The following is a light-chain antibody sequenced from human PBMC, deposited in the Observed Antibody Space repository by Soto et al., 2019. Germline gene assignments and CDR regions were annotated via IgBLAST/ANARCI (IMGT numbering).Light chain of an antibody. CDR2: DAS. CDR1: QSIRSER. Sequence: EIVLTQSPDTLSLSPGERATLSCRASQSIRSERLAWNQQKPGQAPRLVIFDASNRASGMPERFSGSGSGTDFTLTIARLEPEDFAVYYCQEYDGAPITFGLGTRLEIK. J-gene: IGKJ5*01. CDR3: QEYDGAPIT. V-gene: IGKV3-20*01.